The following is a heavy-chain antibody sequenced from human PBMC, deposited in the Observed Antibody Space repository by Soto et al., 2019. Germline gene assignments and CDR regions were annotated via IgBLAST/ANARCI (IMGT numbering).Heavy chain of an antibody. D-gene: IGHD3-22*01. CDR3: AKGEYYYDSSGQFVFDY. CDR2: ISYGGSNK. J-gene: IGHJ4*02. CDR1: GFTLRSYG. Sequence: HPGGCLRRSGAASGFTLRSYGMYWGRHAPGKGLEWVAVISYGGSNKYYADSVKGRFTSSRDNSKNTLYLQMNSLRAEDTAVYYCAKGEYYYDSSGQFVFDYWGQGT. V-gene: IGHV3-30*18.